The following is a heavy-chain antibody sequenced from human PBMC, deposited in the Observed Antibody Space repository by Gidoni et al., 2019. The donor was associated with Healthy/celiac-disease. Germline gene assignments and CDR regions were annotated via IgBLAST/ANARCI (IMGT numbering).Heavy chain of an antibody. CDR3: ARDVTRGDIVTGLGY. CDR2: ISSSSSYA. CDR1: GFTFRPYY. Sequence: VQSVESGGGLVKPGGHLRHPRPAPGFTFRPYYMSWIRQDTGKGLELFSYISSSSSYAIYADSVKGRISVSRDKAEDSLYLEMDCLRAEDTAVYYCARDVTRGDIVTGLGYWGQGTLVTVSS. J-gene: IGHJ4*02. D-gene: IGHD3-9*01. V-gene: IGHV3-11*06.